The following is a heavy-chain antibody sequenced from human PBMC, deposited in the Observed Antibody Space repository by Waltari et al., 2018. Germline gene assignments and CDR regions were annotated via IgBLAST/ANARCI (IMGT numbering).Heavy chain of an antibody. CDR3: ARETAAMGDYFDY. J-gene: IGHJ4*02. Sequence: EVRLVESGGGWIQPGGSLRLSCEASGFTVSPNYMTWARQAPGKGLEWVSVIYSGGSTYYADSVKGRFTISRDNSKNTLYLQMNSLRAEDTAVYYCARETAAMGDYFDYWGQGTLVTVSS. CDR2: IYSGGST. V-gene: IGHV3-53*01. D-gene: IGHD5-18*01. CDR1: GFTVSPNY.